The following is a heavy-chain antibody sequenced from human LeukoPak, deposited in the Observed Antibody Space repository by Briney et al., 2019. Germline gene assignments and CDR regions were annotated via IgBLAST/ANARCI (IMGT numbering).Heavy chain of an antibody. D-gene: IGHD2-8*01. CDR1: GFTFSDCG. CDR3: AQWHTVDY. Sequence: PGRSLRLSCAASGFTFSDCGFHWVRQAPGKGLEWVSVIGGSGGNTNYADSVRGRFTISRDNSKNTLYLQMNSLRAEDTAVYYCAQWHTVDYWGQGTLVTVSS. J-gene: IGHJ4*02. V-gene: IGHV3-23*01. CDR2: IGGSGGNT.